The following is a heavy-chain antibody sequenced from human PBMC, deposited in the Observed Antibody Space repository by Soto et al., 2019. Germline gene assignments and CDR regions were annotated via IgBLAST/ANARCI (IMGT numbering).Heavy chain of an antibody. J-gene: IGHJ4*02. D-gene: IGHD3-3*01. CDR3: AKDQDITIFGVVIPNDY. V-gene: IGHV3-23*01. CDR1: GFTFSSYA. Sequence: GGSLRLSCAASGFTFSSYAMSWVRQAPGKGLEWVSAISGSGGSTYYADSVKGRFTISRDNSKNTLYLQMNSLRAEDTAVYYCAKDQDITIFGVVIPNDYWGQGTLVTVSS. CDR2: ISGSGGST.